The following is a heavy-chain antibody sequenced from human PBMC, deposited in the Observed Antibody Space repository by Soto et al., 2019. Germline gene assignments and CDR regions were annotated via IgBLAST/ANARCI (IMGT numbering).Heavy chain of an antibody. Sequence: EVQLLESGGGLVQPGGSLRLSCASSGFTFSNYAMSWVRQAPGKGLEWVSAVSGGGSNTYFAESVRGRFTISRDNSEKTVYLQLNRLRGEDTAVYYCGRSGSDWFTFDYWGQGALLTVSS. D-gene: IGHD6-19*01. J-gene: IGHJ4*02. CDR1: GFTFSNYA. V-gene: IGHV3-23*01. CDR3: GRSGSDWFTFDY. CDR2: VSGGGSNT.